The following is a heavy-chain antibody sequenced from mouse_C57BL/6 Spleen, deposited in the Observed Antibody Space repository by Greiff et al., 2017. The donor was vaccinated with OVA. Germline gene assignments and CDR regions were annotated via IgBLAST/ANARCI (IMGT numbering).Heavy chain of an antibody. Sequence: QVQLQQSGAELAKPGASVKLSCKASGYTFTSYWMHWVKQRPGQGLEWIGYINPSSGYTKYNQKFKDKATVTADKSSSTAYMQLSSLTYEDSAVSYCARGGSYGNPGAMDYWGQGTSVTVSS. V-gene: IGHV1-7*01. J-gene: IGHJ4*01. CDR3: ARGGSYGNPGAMDY. CDR2: INPSSGYT. D-gene: IGHD2-1*01. CDR1: GYTFTSYW.